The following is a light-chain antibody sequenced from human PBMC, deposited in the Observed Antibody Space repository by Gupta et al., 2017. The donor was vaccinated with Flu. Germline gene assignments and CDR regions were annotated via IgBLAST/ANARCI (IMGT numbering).Light chain of an antibody. Sequence: QSVLTQPPSVSGAPGQGITISCTGSSSNIGAGYDVNWYQHLQGKPPKLLIYGDTNRPSGVPARFSGSKSSTSASLAITGLQAEDEADYYCQSYETRLSGYVIFGGGTKLTVL. V-gene: IGLV1-40*01. CDR1: SSNIGAGYD. CDR2: GDT. CDR3: QSYETRLSGYVI. J-gene: IGLJ2*01.